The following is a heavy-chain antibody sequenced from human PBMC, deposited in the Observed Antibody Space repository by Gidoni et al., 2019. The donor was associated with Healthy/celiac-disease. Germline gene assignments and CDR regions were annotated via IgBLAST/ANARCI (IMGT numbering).Heavy chain of an antibody. CDR3: AKDSHLPTFGIFGFMDV. J-gene: IGHJ6*02. Sequence: QVQLVESGGGVVQPARSLRLSCAASGFTFSTSGMHWVRQAPGKGLEWVAVISYDGSNKYYADSVKGRFTISRDNSKNTLYLQMNSLRAEDTAVYYCAKDSHLPTFGIFGFMDVWGQGTTVTVSS. CDR2: ISYDGSNK. V-gene: IGHV3-30*18. CDR1: GFTFSTSG. D-gene: IGHD3-3*01.